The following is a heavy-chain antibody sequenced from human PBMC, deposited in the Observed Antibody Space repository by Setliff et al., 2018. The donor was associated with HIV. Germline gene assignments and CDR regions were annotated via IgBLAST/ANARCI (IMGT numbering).Heavy chain of an antibody. CDR1: GYTFTTYN. CDR3: ARGALVPAAIGAYYYYMDV. Sequence: ASVKVSCKASGYTFTTYNITWVRQAPGQGLEWMGCINTNTGSPTYAQGFTGRLVFSLDTSVSTAYLQISSLKAEDTVVYYCARGALVPAAIGAYYYYMDVWGKGTTVTVSS. CDR2: INTNTGSP. D-gene: IGHD2-2*01. V-gene: IGHV7-4-1*02. J-gene: IGHJ6*03.